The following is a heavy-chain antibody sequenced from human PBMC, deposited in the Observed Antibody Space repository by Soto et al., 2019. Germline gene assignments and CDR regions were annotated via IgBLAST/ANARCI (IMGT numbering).Heavy chain of an antibody. V-gene: IGHV1-69*13. Sequence: AASVKVSCKASGGTFSSYAISWVRQAPGQGLEWMGGIIPIFGTANYAQKFQGRVTITADESTSTAYMELSSLRSEDTAVYYCARDLVSGSVEMATTDAFDSWGQGTMVTVSS. CDR3: ARDLVSGSVEMATTDAFDS. CDR1: GGTFSSYA. J-gene: IGHJ3*02. CDR2: IIPIFGTA. D-gene: IGHD5-12*01.